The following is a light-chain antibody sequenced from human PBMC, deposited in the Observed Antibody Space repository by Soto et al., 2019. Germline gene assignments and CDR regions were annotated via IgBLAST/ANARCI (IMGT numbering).Light chain of an antibody. J-gene: IGKJ1*01. CDR1: QSVSSN. Sequence: VLTQSPGTVSLSPGERATLSCRASQSVSSNLAWYQQKPGQAPRLLIYGASTRATGIPARFSGSGSGTDFTLTISRLEPEDFAVYYCQQYGSSRTFGQGTKVDIK. V-gene: IGKV3-20*01. CDR2: GAS. CDR3: QQYGSSRT.